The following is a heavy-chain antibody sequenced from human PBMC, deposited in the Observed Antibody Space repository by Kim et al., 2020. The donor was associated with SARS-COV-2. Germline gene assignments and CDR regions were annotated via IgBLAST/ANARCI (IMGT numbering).Heavy chain of an antibody. CDR1: GGTFSSYA. CDR3: ASPRGYCSGGSCPGGY. Sequence: SVKVSCKASGGTFSSYAISWVRQAPGQGLEWMGGIIPIFGTANYAQKFQGRVTITADESTSTAYMELSSLRSEDTAVYYCASPRGYCSGGSCPGGYWGQGTLVTVSS. D-gene: IGHD2-15*01. V-gene: IGHV1-69*13. J-gene: IGHJ4*02. CDR2: IIPIFGTA.